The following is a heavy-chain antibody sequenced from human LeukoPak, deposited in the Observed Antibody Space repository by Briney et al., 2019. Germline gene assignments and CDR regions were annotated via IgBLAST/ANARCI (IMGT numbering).Heavy chain of an antibody. Sequence: GGPLRLSCTAPGFTFSAYAMPWVRQAPGKGLEWVAFIRYNGGKEHHADSVKGRFTISRDNSKNTLYLQMNSLRAEDTAVYYCAKVSSSCPDCSFDSWGQGTLVTVSS. CDR3: AKVSSSCPDCSFDS. D-gene: IGHD6-13*01. V-gene: IGHV3-30*02. CDR1: GFTFSAYA. J-gene: IGHJ4*02. CDR2: IRYNGGKE.